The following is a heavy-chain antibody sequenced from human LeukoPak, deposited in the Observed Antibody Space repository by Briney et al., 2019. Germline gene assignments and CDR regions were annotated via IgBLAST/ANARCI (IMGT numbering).Heavy chain of an antibody. Sequence: SETLSLTCTVSGGSISSYYWSWIRQPPGKGLEWIGYIYYSGSTNYNPSLKSRVTISVDTSKNQFSLKLSSVTAADTAVYYCARHKGSSSFWFDLWGQGTLVTVSS. D-gene: IGHD6-6*01. CDR2: IYYSGST. CDR3: ARHKGSSSFWFDL. V-gene: IGHV4-59*08. J-gene: IGHJ5*02. CDR1: GGSISSYY.